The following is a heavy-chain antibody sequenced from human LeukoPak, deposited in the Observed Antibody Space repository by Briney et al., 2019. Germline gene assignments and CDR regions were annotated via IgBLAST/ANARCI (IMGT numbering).Heavy chain of an antibody. J-gene: IGHJ6*02. CDR3: AKGEGCSSTSCYSGYYYGMDV. D-gene: IGHD2-2*02. CDR2: ISWNSGSI. Sequence: GGSLRLSCAASGFTFDDYAMHWVRQAPGKGLEWVSGISWNSGSIGYADSVKGRFTISRDNAKNSLYLQMNSLRAKDTALYYCAKGEGCSSTSCYSGYYYGMDVWGQGTTVTVSS. CDR1: GFTFDDYA. V-gene: IGHV3-9*01.